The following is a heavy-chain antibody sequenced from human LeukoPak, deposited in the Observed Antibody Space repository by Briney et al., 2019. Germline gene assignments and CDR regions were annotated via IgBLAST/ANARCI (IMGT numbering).Heavy chain of an antibody. V-gene: IGHV1-69*13. CDR2: IIPIFGTA. D-gene: IGHD3-9*01. Sequence: EASVKVSCKASGGTFSSYAISWVRQAPGQGLEWLGGIIPIFGTANYAQKFQGRVTITADESTSTAYMELSSLRSEDTAVYYCATSLRYFDWLSYVSHDYWGQGTLVTVSS. J-gene: IGHJ4*02. CDR3: ATSLRYFDWLSYVSHDY. CDR1: GGTFSSYA.